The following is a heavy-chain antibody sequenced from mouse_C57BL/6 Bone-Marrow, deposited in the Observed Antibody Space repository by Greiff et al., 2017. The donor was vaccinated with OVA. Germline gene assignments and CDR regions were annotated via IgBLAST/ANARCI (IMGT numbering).Heavy chain of an antibody. CDR3: VRAPNWDGYWYFDV. CDR1: GFTFNTYA. D-gene: IGHD4-1*01. V-gene: IGHV10-3*01. Sequence: GGGLVQPKGSLKLSCAASGFTFNTYAMHWVRQAPGKGLEWVARIRSKSSNYATYYADSVKDRFTISRDDSQSMLYLQMNNLKTEDTAMYYCVRAPNWDGYWYFDVWGTGTTVTVSS. J-gene: IGHJ1*03. CDR2: IRSKSSNYAT.